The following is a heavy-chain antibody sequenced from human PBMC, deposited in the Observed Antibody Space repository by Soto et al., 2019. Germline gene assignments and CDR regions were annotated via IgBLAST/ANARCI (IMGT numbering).Heavy chain of an antibody. J-gene: IGHJ6*02. Sequence: QAGGSLRLSCAASGFTVSTNYMNWVRQAPGKGLEWVSIIYNVGSTYYSDSVRGRFTISRDNSKNTLYLQMNNLRVEDTAVYYCARDSQGVLAVTPGYQYFGMDVWGQGTTVPVYS. CDR2: IYNVGST. V-gene: IGHV3-53*01. CDR3: ARDSQGVLAVTPGYQYFGMDV. D-gene: IGHD2-15*01. CDR1: GFTVSTNY.